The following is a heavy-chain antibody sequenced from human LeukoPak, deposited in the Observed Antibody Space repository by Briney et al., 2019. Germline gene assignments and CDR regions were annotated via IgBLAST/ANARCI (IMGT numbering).Heavy chain of an antibody. D-gene: IGHD2-2*01. CDR1: GLSVADYG. J-gene: IGHJ4*02. CDR2: IYWSGDST. Sequence: GGSLRLSCGLCGLSVADYGMSGVRQARGKGRVWVSDIYWSGDSTGYAYSVKGWCTIARDTVENALYLQMNSLRAEDTGLYFCTRDLSASWYSLAYWGRGTLVTVSS. CDR3: TRDLSASWYSLAY. V-gene: IGHV3-20*04.